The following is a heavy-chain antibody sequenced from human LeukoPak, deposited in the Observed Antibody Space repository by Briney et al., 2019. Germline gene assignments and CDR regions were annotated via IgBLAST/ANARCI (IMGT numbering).Heavy chain of an antibody. J-gene: IGHJ4*02. CDR2: ISGSGSST. Sequence: GGSLRLSCAASGFTFSTYAMSWVRQAPGKGLEWVSVISGSGSSTYYADSVKGRFTISRDNSKNTLYLQMNSLGAEDTAVYYCAKFGSWYYSPYYFDYWGQGTLVTVSS. CDR1: GFTFSTYA. D-gene: IGHD3-10*01. CDR3: AKFGSWYYSPYYFDY. V-gene: IGHV3-23*01.